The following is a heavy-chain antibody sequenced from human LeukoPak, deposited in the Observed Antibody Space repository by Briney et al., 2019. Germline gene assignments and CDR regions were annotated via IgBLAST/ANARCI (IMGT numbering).Heavy chain of an antibody. J-gene: IGHJ4*02. CDR2: ISYDGSNK. Sequence: GGSLRLSCAASGFTFSSYGMHWVRQAPGKGLEWVAVISYDGSNKYYADSVKGRFTISRDNSKNTLYLQMNSLRAEDTAVYYCANPLPSGSSWYDYFDYWGQGTLVTVSS. CDR1: GFTFSSYG. D-gene: IGHD6-13*01. V-gene: IGHV3-30*18. CDR3: ANPLPSGSSWYDYFDY.